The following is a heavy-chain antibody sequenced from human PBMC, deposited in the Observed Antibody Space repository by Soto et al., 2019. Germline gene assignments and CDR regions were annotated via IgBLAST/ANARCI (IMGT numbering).Heavy chain of an antibody. Sequence: EVQLLESWGGVVQPGGSLRLSCVASRFSFTNAWMSWFRQAPGKGPEWVGRIKSKTYGGTADYAAPVKGRFTISRDDSQNTLYLQMDSLKTEDTALYHCSTDSGSYGLDIWGQGTTVTVSS. V-gene: IGHV3-15*01. D-gene: IGHD1-26*01. CDR1: RFSFTNAW. J-gene: IGHJ6*02. CDR2: IKSKTYGGTA. CDR3: STDSGSYGLDI.